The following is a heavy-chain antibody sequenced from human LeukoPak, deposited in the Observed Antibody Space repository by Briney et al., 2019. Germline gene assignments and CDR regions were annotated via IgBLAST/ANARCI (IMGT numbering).Heavy chain of an antibody. CDR3: ARGEDIVVVPAAMPAFPFDY. Sequence: PSETLSLTCTVSGGSISSYYWSWIRQPPGKGLEWIGYIYYSGSTNYNPSLKSRVTISVDTSKNQFSLKLSSVTAADTAVYYCARGEDIVVVPAAMPAFPFDYWGQGTLLTVSS. D-gene: IGHD2-2*01. CDR1: GGSISSYY. CDR2: IYYSGST. V-gene: IGHV4-59*01. J-gene: IGHJ4*02.